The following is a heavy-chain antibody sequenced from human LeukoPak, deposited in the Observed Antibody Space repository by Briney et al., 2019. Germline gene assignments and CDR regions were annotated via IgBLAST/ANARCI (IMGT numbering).Heavy chain of an antibody. V-gene: IGHV3-23*01. J-gene: IGHJ3*01. CDR3: AKSRYDYNVPPSDAFDV. D-gene: IGHD4-11*01. CDR1: GFTFSSYA. Sequence: PGGSLRLSCAASGFTFSSYAMTWVRQAPGKGLEWVSGISGSGGSTYYADSVKGRFTNSRDNSKNTLYLQMKSLRAEDTAVYYCAKSRYDYNVPPSDAFDVWGQGTMVTVSS. CDR2: ISGSGGST.